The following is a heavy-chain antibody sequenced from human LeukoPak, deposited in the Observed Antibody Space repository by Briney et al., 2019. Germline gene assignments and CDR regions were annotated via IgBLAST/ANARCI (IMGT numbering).Heavy chain of an antibody. J-gene: IGHJ3*02. Sequence: ASVKVSCKASGYTFNSYGISWARQAPGQGLEWMGWISPYNGYTNYAQKLQGRVTMTTDTSTSTAYMELRSLRSDDTAVYYCARWYCSSTSCYAGAFDIWGQGTMVTVSS. CDR2: ISPYNGYT. D-gene: IGHD2-2*01. CDR1: GYTFNSYG. CDR3: ARWYCSSTSCYAGAFDI. V-gene: IGHV1-18*04.